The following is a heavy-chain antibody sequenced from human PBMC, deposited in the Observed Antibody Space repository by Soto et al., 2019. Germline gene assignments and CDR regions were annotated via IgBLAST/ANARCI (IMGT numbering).Heavy chain of an antibody. CDR1: GFTFSSYA. CDR2: ISGSGGST. D-gene: IGHD3-9*01. J-gene: IGHJ2*01. CDR3: AKTPIAYILTGYQGYFEL. V-gene: IGHV3-23*01. Sequence: EVQLLESGGGLVQPGGSLRLSCAASGFTFSSYAMSWVRQAPGKGLEWVSAISGSGGSTYYADSVKGRFTISRDNSKNTLYLQMNSLRAEDTAVYYCAKTPIAYILTGYQGYFELWGRGTLVTVSS.